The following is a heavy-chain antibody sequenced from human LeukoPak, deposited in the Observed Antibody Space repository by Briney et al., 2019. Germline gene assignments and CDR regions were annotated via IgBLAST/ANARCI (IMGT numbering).Heavy chain of an antibody. Sequence: GGSLRLSCAASGFTFSSYAMSWVRQAPGKGLEWVSAISGSGSYIYYADSVKGRFTISRDNAKNSLYLQMNSLRAEDTAVYYCAREVPFYYYGMDVWGQGTTVTVSS. D-gene: IGHD3-10*01. CDR3: AREVPFYYYGMDV. CDR1: GFTFSSYA. CDR2: ISGSGSYI. V-gene: IGHV3-21*01. J-gene: IGHJ6*02.